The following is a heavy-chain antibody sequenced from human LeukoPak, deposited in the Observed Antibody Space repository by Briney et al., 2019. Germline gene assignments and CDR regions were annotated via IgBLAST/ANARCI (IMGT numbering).Heavy chain of an antibody. CDR3: ARRPAFYFDY. V-gene: IGHV5-51*01. J-gene: IGHJ4*02. D-gene: IGHD6-6*01. Sequence: GGALKISRHISRFIFTTYWIAPGGPLPGKGLEWMGVIYPADSDTKYSPSFQGQVTFSVDKSISTAYLQWNSLKASDTAIYYCARRPAFYFDYWGQGTLVTVSS. CDR1: RFIFTTYW. CDR2: IYPADSDT.